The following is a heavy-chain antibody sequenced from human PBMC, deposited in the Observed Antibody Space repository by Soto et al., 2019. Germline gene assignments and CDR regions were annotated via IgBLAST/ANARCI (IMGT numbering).Heavy chain of an antibody. D-gene: IGHD3-16*01. CDR2: INTDGSTT. CDR1: GFTFSSYW. Sequence: EVQLVESGGGLVQPGGSLRLSCAASGFTFSSYWMHWARQAPGEGLVWVARINTDGSTTNYADSVKGRFTVSRDNAKNTLYLQMNSLRAGDTAIYYCARGGLYAYYKDNWGQGTLVTVSS. V-gene: IGHV3-74*01. J-gene: IGHJ4*02. CDR3: ARGGLYAYYKDN.